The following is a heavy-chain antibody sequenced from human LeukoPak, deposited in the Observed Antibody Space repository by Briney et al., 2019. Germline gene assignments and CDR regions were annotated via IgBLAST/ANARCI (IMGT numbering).Heavy chain of an antibody. D-gene: IGHD1-26*01. CDR1: GFTFSSSA. V-gene: IGHV3-23*01. CDR3: AKALLGATRGIDY. J-gene: IGHJ4*02. Sequence: GWSVRLSCAASGFTFSSSAMSWVRQAPGKGLEWVSAISASGGSTYYADSVKGRFTISRDNSKNTLYLQLNSLRAEDTAVYYCAKALLGATRGIDYWGQGTLVTVYS. CDR2: ISASGGST.